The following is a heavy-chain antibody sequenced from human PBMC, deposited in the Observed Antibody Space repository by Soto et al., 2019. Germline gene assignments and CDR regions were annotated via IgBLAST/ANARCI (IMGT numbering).Heavy chain of an antibody. V-gene: IGHV1-69*13. J-gene: IGHJ3*02. CDR1: GGTFSSYA. D-gene: IGHD2-2*01. Sequence: GASVKVSCKASGGTFSSYAISWVRQAPGQGLEWMGGIIPIFGTANYAQKFQGRVTIIADESTSTAYMELSSLRSEDTAVYYCVSGSGYCSSTSCYVDAFDIWGQGTMVTVSS. CDR3: VSGSGYCSSTSCYVDAFDI. CDR2: IIPIFGTA.